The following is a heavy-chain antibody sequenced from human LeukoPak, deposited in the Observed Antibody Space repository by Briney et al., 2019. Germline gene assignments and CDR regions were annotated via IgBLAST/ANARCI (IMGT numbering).Heavy chain of an antibody. CDR1: GYTFTSYD. CDR2: MNPNSGNA. CDR3: ARGLPNRGYSYGYPTWFDP. V-gene: IGHV1-8*03. D-gene: IGHD5-18*01. Sequence: ASVKVSCKASGYTFTSYDINWVRQATGQGLEWRGWMNPNSGNAGYAQKFQGRVTITRNTSISTAYMELSSLRSEDTAVYYCARGLPNRGYSYGYPTWFDPWGQGTLVTVSS. J-gene: IGHJ5*02.